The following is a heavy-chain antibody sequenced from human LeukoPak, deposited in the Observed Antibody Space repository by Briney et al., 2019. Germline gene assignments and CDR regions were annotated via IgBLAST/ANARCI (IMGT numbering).Heavy chain of an antibody. CDR2: ISGTGSST. CDR1: GFTFNNFA. V-gene: IGHV3-23*01. CDR3: AKAGGWFGELLQTSADNWFDP. Sequence: GGSLRLSCVASGFTFNNFAMNWVRQGPGEGLECVSAISGTGSSTYYADSVKGRFTISRDNSKNTLYLQMNSLRAEDTAVYYCAKAGGWFGELLQTSADNWFDPWGQGTLVTVSS. J-gene: IGHJ5*02. D-gene: IGHD3-10*01.